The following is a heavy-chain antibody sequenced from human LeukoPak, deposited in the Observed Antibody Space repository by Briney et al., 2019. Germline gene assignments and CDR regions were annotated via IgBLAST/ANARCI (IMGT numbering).Heavy chain of an antibody. CDR1: GYTFTSYG. CDR3: VRDGNIVVVVAATPEYYFDY. V-gene: IGHV1-18*01. J-gene: IGHJ4*02. Sequence: ASVKVSCKASGYTFTSYGISWVRQAPGQGLEWMGWISAYNGNTNYAQKLQGRVTMTTDTSTSTAYMELRSLRSDDTAVYYCVRDGNIVVVVAATPEYYFDYWGQGTLVTVSS. CDR2: ISAYNGNT. D-gene: IGHD2-15*01.